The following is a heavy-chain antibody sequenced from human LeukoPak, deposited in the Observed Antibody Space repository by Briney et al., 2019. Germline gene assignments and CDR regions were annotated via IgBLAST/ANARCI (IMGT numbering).Heavy chain of an antibody. J-gene: IGHJ6*02. CDR1: GYSFTSYW. Sequence: GESLKISCKGSGYSFTSYWIGWVRQMPGKGLEWMGIIYPGDSDTRYSPSFQGQVTISADKSISTAYLQWSSLKASDTAMYYCARHNLWFGELFTTGDYYGMDVWGQGTTVTVSS. CDR2: IYPGDSDT. V-gene: IGHV5-51*01. CDR3: ARHNLWFGELFTTGDYYGMDV. D-gene: IGHD3-10*01.